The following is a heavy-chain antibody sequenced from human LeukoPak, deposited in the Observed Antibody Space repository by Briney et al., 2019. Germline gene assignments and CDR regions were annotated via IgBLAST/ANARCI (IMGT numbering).Heavy chain of an antibody. CDR3: ARRKAKTPNYFDY. J-gene: IGHJ4*02. CDR1: GDSINDYH. CDR2: IYYSGNT. V-gene: IGHV4-59*08. Sequence: PSETLSLTCTVSGDSINDYHWTWIRQPPGKGLEWIGYIYYSGNTNYNPSLKSRVTISLDTSKNQFSLKLTSVTAADTAMYYCARRKAKTPNYFDYWGQGALVTVSS.